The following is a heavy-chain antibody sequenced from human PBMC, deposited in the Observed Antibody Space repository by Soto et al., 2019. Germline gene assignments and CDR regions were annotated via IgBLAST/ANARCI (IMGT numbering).Heavy chain of an antibody. V-gene: IGHV6-1*01. D-gene: IGHD1-1*01. CDR1: GDSVSSNSAA. CDR3: ARGTDSSFDS. J-gene: IGHJ4*02. Sequence: PSQTLSLTCAISGDSVSSNSAAWNWIRQSPARGLEWLGRTYYRSKWYNDYVVSMKSRISINPDTSKNQFSLQLNSVTPEATAVYYCARGTDSSFDSWGQGSPVTVSS. CDR2: TYYRSKWYN.